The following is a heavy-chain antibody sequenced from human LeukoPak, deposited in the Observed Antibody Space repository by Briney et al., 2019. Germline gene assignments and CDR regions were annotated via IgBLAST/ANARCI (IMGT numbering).Heavy chain of an antibody. V-gene: IGHV4-59*11. CDR3: ARGYAFWSGYAGSTFDI. J-gene: IGHJ3*02. D-gene: IGHD3-3*01. CDR2: IPYRGST. Sequence: SETLSLTCAVSGGSISGHYWSWIRQPPGKELEWIGYIPYRGSTNYNHSFTSRVTIAVATSKKQFSLKLSSVTAAATAVYYCARGYAFWSGYAGSTFDICGQGTMVTVSS. CDR1: GGSISGHY.